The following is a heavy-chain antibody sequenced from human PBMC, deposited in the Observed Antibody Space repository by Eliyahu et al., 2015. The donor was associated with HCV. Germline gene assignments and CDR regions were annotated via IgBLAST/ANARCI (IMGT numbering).Heavy chain of an antibody. CDR2: INWNSGSI. J-gene: IGHJ4*02. D-gene: IGHD3-22*01. CDR1: GFTFDDYA. V-gene: IGHV3-9*01. CDR3: AKDLTYDSSGVDY. Sequence: EVQLVESGGGLVQPGRSLRLSCAASGFTFDDYAMHWVRQAPGKGLEWVSGINWNSGSIVYADSVKGRFTISRDNAKNSLYLQMNSLSAEDTALYYCAKDLTYDSSGVDYWGQGTLVTVSS.